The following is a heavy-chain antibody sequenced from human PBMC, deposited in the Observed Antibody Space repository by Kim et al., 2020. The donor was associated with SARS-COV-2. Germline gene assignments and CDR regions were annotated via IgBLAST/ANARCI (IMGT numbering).Heavy chain of an antibody. Sequence: SETLSLTCAVYGGSFSGYYWSWIRQPPGKGLEWIGEINHSGSTNYNPSLKSRVTISVDTSKNQFSLKLSSVTAADTAVYYCARRRRPPARITMIVVPPRKGNAFDIWGQGTMVTVSS. CDR3: ARRRRPPARITMIVVPPRKGNAFDI. D-gene: IGHD3-22*01. CDR1: GGSFSGYY. CDR2: INHSGST. V-gene: IGHV4-34*01. J-gene: IGHJ3*02.